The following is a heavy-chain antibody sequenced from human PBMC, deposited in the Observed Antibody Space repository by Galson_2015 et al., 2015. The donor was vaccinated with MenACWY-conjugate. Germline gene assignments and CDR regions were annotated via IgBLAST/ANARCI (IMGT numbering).Heavy chain of an antibody. CDR3: ARDGYNSAWYGYFQH. CDR2: ISYDGSNE. D-gene: IGHD6-19*01. V-gene: IGHV3-30*04. Sequence: SLRLSCAASGFIFSSFPIHWVRQAPGKGLEWVAVISYDGSNEYYADSVKGRFTISRDNSKNTLHLQMNSLRAEDTAVYYCARDGYNSAWYGYFQHWGQGTLVTVSS. J-gene: IGHJ1*01. CDR1: GFIFSSFP.